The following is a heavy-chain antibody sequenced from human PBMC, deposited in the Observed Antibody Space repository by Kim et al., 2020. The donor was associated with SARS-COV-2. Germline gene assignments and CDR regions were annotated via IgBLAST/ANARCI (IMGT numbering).Heavy chain of an antibody. CDR2: ISSGSSTV. Sequence: GGSLRLSCVGSGFSFRTYSMNWVRQAPGKGLEWISYISSGSSTVYYADSVRGRFTISRDNAKNSLYLQMNSLRDEDTAVYYCAREREYKYDSSSYYYDNAFDLWGQGTLVTVSS. J-gene: IGHJ3*01. CDR1: GFSFRTYS. V-gene: IGHV3-48*02. CDR3: AREREYKYDSSSYYYDNAFDL. D-gene: IGHD3-22*01.